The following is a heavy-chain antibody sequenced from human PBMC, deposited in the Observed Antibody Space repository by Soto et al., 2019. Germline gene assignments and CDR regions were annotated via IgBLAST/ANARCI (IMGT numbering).Heavy chain of an antibody. D-gene: IGHD6-19*01. Sequence: EVQLVESGGGLVQPGGSLRLSCAASGFTFSSYSMNWVRQAPGKGLEWVSFISISSSTIYYADSVKGRFTISRDNAKNSLYLQMKSLRAEDMAVYYCARVEAVGGTPNYFDYWGQGTLVTVSS. V-gene: IGHV3-48*01. J-gene: IGHJ4*02. CDR3: ARVEAVGGTPNYFDY. CDR2: ISISSSTI. CDR1: GFTFSSYS.